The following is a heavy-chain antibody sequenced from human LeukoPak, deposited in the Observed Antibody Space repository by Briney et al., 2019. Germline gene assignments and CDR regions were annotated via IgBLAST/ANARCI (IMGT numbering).Heavy chain of an antibody. Sequence: GGSLRLSCAASGFTFSIYGMNWIRQAPGKGLEWVSGISGSGARSGSGGIPYYADSVKGRFTISRDNSKNTLYLQMNSLRAEDTAVYYYAKRPVSSGWNFFDYWGQGTLVTVSS. V-gene: IGHV3-23*01. CDR2: ISGSGARSGSGGIP. J-gene: IGHJ4*02. CDR3: AKRPVSSGWNFFDY. CDR1: GFTFSIYG. D-gene: IGHD6-19*01.